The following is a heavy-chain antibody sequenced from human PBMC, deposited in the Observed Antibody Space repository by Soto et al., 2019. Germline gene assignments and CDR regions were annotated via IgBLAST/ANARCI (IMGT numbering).Heavy chain of an antibody. J-gene: IGHJ4*02. CDR2: IYPDGRT. D-gene: IGHD2-21*01. V-gene: IGHV3-66*01. Sequence: EVQLVESGGGLVQPGGSLRLSCAASGFSVSSDFMIWVRQAPGKGLDWVSSIYPDGRTFHEESVKGRFTISGDSSKNTLYPQMNSLRVEDRAVYYCANRGDWGQGALVTVSS. CDR1: GFSVSSDF. CDR3: ANRGD.